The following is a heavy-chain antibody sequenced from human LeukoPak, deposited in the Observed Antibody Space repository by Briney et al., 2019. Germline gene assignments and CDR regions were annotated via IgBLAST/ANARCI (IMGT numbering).Heavy chain of an antibody. J-gene: IGHJ4*02. Sequence: GGSLRLSCAASGFTISSNYMSWVRQAPGKGLEWVSVIYSGGSTYYADSVKGRFTISRDNSKNTLYLQMNSLRAEDTAVYYCARETYGSGSYYPEGSYFDYWGQGTLVTVSS. D-gene: IGHD3-10*01. V-gene: IGHV3-66*01. CDR3: ARETYGSGSYYPEGSYFDY. CDR1: GFTISSNY. CDR2: IYSGGST.